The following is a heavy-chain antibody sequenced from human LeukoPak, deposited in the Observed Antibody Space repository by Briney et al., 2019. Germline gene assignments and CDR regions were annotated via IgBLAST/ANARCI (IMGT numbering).Heavy chain of an antibody. V-gene: IGHV3-48*04. D-gene: IGHD3-3*01. CDR2: ISSSSSTI. Sequence: GGSLRLSCAASGFTFSSYSMNWVRQAPGKGLEWVSYISSSSSTIYYADSVKGRFTISRDNAKNSLYLQMNSLRAEDTAVYYCARAEYDLDVDYWGQGTLVTVSS. CDR1: GFTFSSYS. CDR3: ARAEYDLDVDY. J-gene: IGHJ4*02.